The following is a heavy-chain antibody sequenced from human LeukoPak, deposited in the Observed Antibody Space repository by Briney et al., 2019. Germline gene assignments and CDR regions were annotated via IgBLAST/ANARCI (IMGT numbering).Heavy chain of an antibody. D-gene: IGHD3-10*01. CDR3: ARGKVTMVRGTDGMDV. CDR2: IYTSGST. Sequence: SETLSLTCTVSGGSIISYYWSWIRQPAGKGLEWIGRIYTSGSTNYNPSLKSRVTMSVDTSKNQFSLKLSSVTAADTAVYYCARGKVTMVRGTDGMDVWGQGTTVTVSS. J-gene: IGHJ6*02. V-gene: IGHV4-4*07. CDR1: GGSIISYY.